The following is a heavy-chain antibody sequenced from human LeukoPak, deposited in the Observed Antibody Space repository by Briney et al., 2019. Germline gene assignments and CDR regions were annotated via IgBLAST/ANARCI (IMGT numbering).Heavy chain of an antibody. CDR2: ISAYNGNT. CDR1: GYTFTSYG. CDR3: ARDSGYCSSTSCYGYSMVLFDY. D-gene: IGHD2-2*01. J-gene: IGHJ4*02. Sequence: ASVKVSRKASGYTFTSYGISWVRQAPGQGLEWMGWISAYNGNTNYAQKLQGRVTMTTDTSTSTAYMELRSLRSDDTAVYYCARDSGYCSSTSCYGYSMVLFDYWGQGTLVTVSS. V-gene: IGHV1-18*01.